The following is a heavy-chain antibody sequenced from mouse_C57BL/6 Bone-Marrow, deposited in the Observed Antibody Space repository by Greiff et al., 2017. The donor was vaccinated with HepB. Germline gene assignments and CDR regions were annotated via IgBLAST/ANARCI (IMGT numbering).Heavy chain of an antibody. D-gene: IGHD1-1*01. CDR1: GYTFTSYG. Sequence: QVQLQQSGAELARPGASVKLSCKASGYTFTSYGISWVKQRTGQGLEWIGEIYPRSGNTYYNEKFKGKATLAADKSSSTAYMELRSLTSEDSAVYFCARSGDIITTVDYWGQGTTLTVSS. V-gene: IGHV1-81*01. J-gene: IGHJ2*01. CDR3: ARSGDIITTVDY. CDR2: IYPRSGNT.